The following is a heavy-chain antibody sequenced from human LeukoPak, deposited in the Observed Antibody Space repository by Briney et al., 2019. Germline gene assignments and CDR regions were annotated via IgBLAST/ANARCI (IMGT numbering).Heavy chain of an antibody. CDR3: ARGRGMVITGDASDI. Sequence: QPGGSLRLSCAASGFTFSSYAMSWVRQAPGKGLEWVSAISGSGVSTYYADSVKGRFTISRENSKNMMYLQMNSLRAEDTAVYYCARGRGMVITGDASDIWGQGTMVTVSS. CDR1: GFTFSSYA. D-gene: IGHD2-21*01. V-gene: IGHV3-23*01. CDR2: ISGSGVST. J-gene: IGHJ3*02.